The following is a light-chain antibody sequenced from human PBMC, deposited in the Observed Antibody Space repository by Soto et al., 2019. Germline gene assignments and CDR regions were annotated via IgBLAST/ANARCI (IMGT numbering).Light chain of an antibody. V-gene: IGLV2-14*01. CDR3: SSYTSSSIDYV. CDR1: SSDVGGHNY. Sequence: QSALTQPASVSGSPGQSITISCTGTSSDVGGHNYVSWYQQHPGKAPKLMIYEVSNRPSGVSNRFSGSKSGNTASLTISGLPAEDEADYYCSSYTSSSIDYVFGTGTKVTVL. J-gene: IGLJ1*01. CDR2: EVS.